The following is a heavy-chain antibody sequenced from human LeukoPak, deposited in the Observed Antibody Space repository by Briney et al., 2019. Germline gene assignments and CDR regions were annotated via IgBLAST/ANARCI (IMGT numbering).Heavy chain of an antibody. CDR2: FDPEDGET. Sequence: ASVKVSCKVSGYTLTELSMHWVRQAPGKGLEWMGGFDPEDGETIYAQKFQGRVTMTEDTSTDTAYMELSSLRSEDTAVYYCATDRHCSSTSCRDYWGQGTLVTVSS. CDR1: GYTLTELS. J-gene: IGHJ4*02. V-gene: IGHV1-24*01. D-gene: IGHD2-2*01. CDR3: ATDRHCSSTSCRDY.